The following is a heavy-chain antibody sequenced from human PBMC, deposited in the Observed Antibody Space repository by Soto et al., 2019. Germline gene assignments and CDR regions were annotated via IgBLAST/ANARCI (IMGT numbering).Heavy chain of an antibody. CDR3: ARAKTELTAMVTPGYYYGMDV. J-gene: IGHJ6*02. CDR1: GGTFSSYA. Sequence: SVKVSCKASGGTFSSYAISWVRQAPGQGLEWMGGIIPIFGTANYAQKFQGRVTITADESTSTAYMELSSLRSEDTAVYYCARAKTELTAMVTPGYYYGMDVWGQGTTVTVSS. V-gene: IGHV1-69*13. CDR2: IIPIFGTA. D-gene: IGHD5-18*01.